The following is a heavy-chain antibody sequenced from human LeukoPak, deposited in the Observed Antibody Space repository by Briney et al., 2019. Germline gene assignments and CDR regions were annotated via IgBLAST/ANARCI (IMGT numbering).Heavy chain of an antibody. CDR1: GFTFSSYE. CDR2: ISSSGSTI. V-gene: IGHV3-48*03. D-gene: IGHD3-10*01. J-gene: IGHJ3*02. Sequence: GGSLRLSCAASGFTFSSYEMNWVRQAPGKGLEWVSYISSSGSTIYYADSVKGRFTISRDNAKNSLYLQVNSLRAEDTAVYYCARDPSPYYYGSGTTFDIWGQGTMVTVSS. CDR3: ARDPSPYYYGSGTTFDI.